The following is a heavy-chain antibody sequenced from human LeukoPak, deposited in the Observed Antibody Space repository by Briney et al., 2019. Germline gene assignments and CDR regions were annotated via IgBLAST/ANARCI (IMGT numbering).Heavy chain of an antibody. CDR2: INLNSGGT. D-gene: IGHD1-26*01. J-gene: IGHJ4*02. Sequence: ASVKVSCKASGYTFTGYYIHWVRQAPGQGLEWMGWINLNSGGTNYAQKFQGRVTMTRDTSISTAYMELSRLRSDDTAVYYCARDRAGKLIVGATTFDYWGQGTLVTVSS. CDR3: ARDRAGKLIVGATTFDY. CDR1: GYTFTGYY. V-gene: IGHV1-2*02.